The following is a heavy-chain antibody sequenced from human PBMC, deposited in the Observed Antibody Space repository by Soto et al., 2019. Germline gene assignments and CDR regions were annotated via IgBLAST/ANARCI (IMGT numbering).Heavy chain of an antibody. CDR3: ARDRGYNPDAFDI. Sequence: ASVKVSCKASGYTFTSYGLSWVRRAPGQGLEWMGWIGTYNGNTNYAQKIQGRVTMTTDTSTSTAYMELRSLRSDDTAVYYCARDRGYNPDAFDIWGQGTMVTVSS. CDR1: GYTFTSYG. CDR2: IGTYNGNT. V-gene: IGHV1-18*01. D-gene: IGHD2-15*01. J-gene: IGHJ3*02.